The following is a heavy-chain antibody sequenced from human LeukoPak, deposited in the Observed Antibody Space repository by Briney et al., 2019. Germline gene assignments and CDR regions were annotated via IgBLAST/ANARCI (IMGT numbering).Heavy chain of an antibody. CDR2: IYTSGST. CDR1: GGSIRSYY. Sequence: SETLSLTCTVSGGSIRSYYWSWIRQPAGKGLEWIGRIYTSGSTNYNPSLKSRVAMSVDTSKNQFSLKLSSVTAADTAVYYCAREWPGSSGWYSVVDYYYYYGMDVWGQGTTVTVSS. J-gene: IGHJ6*02. D-gene: IGHD6-19*01. V-gene: IGHV4-4*07. CDR3: AREWPGSSGWYSVVDYYYYYGMDV.